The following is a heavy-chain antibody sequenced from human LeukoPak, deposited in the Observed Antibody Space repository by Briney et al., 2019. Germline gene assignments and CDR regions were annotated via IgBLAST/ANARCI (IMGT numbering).Heavy chain of an antibody. CDR2: IIPIFGTA. D-gene: IGHD2-2*02. J-gene: IGHJ2*01. CDR3: ARDVLGVPAAIGDWYFDL. Sequence: SVKASCKASGGTFSSYAISWVRQAPGQGLEWMGGIIPIFGTANYAQKFQGRVTITADESTSTAYMELSSLRSEDTAVYYCARDVLGVPAAIGDWYFDLWGRGTLVTVSS. V-gene: IGHV1-69*13. CDR1: GGTFSSYA.